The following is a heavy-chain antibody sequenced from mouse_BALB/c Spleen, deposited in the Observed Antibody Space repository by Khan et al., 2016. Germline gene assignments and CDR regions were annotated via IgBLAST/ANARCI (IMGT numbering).Heavy chain of an antibody. CDR1: GCIFTNHH. V-gene: IGHV1S45*01. CDR3: ARKGFSSYVLLAY. J-gene: IGHJ3*01. Sequence: QLVQSGAELVRPGASVKISCKAFGCIFTNHHINWVKQRPGQGLDWIGDVNPYNDYTTYNQKFKGKATLTVDKSSSTAYMELSSLTSEDSAVYYCARKGFSSYVLLAYWGQGTLVTVSA. D-gene: IGHD1-1*01. CDR2: VNPYNDYT.